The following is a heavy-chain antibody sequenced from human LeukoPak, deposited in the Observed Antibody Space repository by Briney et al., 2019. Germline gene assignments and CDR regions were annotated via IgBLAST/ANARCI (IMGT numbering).Heavy chain of an antibody. J-gene: IGHJ4*02. Sequence: GGSLRLSCAASGFTFNRYWMSWVRQAPGKGLEWVSSISGGSASTFYADSVEGRFTISRDNSKSTLYLQMNSLRAEDTAVYYCAKVMVRGVMDYWGQGTLVTVSS. V-gene: IGHV3-23*01. CDR2: ISGGSAST. CDR3: AKVMVRGVMDY. D-gene: IGHD3-10*01. CDR1: GFTFNRYW.